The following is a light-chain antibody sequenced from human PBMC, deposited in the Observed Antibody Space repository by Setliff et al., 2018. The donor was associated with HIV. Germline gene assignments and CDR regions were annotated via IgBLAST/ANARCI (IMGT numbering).Light chain of an antibody. V-gene: IGLV2-14*02. Sequence: QSALTQPASVSGSPGQSITISCTGTISDVGSYNLVSWYQQHPGKAPKLMIYAVSNRPSGVSNRFSGSKSGNTASLTISGLQAEDEADYYCSSYTSSSTLFGGGTK. CDR3: SSYTSSSTL. CDR2: AVS. CDR1: ISDVGSYNL. J-gene: IGLJ2*01.